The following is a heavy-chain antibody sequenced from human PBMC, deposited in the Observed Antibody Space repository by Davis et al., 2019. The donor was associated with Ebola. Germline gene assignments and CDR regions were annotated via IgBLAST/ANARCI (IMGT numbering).Heavy chain of an antibody. J-gene: IGHJ4*02. D-gene: IGHD2-2*01. CDR3: ASSSSEIGIDY. Sequence: SSVKVSCQASRGTFRSYAISWVRQAPGQGLEWMGGIIPIFGTANYAQKFQGRVTITEDKSTSTAYMELSSLRSEDTAVYYCASSSSEIGIDYWGQGTLVTVSS. V-gene: IGHV1-69*06. CDR1: RGTFRSYA. CDR2: IIPIFGTA.